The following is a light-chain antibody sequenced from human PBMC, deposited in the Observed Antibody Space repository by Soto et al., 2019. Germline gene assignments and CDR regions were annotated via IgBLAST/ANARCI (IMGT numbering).Light chain of an antibody. Sequence: DIQMTQSPSTLSASVGDRVTITCRASQTISTLLAWYQQRPGKAPNLLIYKASSLESGVPSRFSGSGSGTEFTLTISSLQPDDFATYFCQQYSTYPWTFGPGTKV. CDR2: KAS. CDR3: QQYSTYPWT. V-gene: IGKV1-5*03. J-gene: IGKJ1*01. CDR1: QTISTL.